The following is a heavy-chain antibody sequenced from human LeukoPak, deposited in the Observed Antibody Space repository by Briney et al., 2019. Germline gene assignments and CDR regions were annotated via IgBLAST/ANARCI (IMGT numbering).Heavy chain of an antibody. CDR3: ARAPGSSDWVPMFDY. D-gene: IGHD2-21*02. Sequence: ASVKVSCKASGYTFTSYGISWVRQAPGQGLEWMGWISAYNGNTNYAQKLQGRVTMTTDTSTTTVHMELRSLRSDDTAVYYCARAPGSSDWVPMFDYWGQGTQVTVSS. CDR1: GYTFTSYG. CDR2: ISAYNGNT. J-gene: IGHJ4*02. V-gene: IGHV1-18*01.